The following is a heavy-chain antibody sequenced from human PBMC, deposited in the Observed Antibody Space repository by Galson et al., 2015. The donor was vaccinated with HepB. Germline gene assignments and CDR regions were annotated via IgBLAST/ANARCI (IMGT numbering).Heavy chain of an antibody. CDR3: AREDSTYYYDSSGYWEFDY. Sequence: CAISGDSVSSNSAAWNWIRRSPSRGLEWLGRTYYRSKWYNDYAVSVKSRITINPDTSKNQFSLQLNSVTPEDTAVYYCAREDSTYYYDSSGYWEFDYWGQGTLVTVSS. D-gene: IGHD3-22*01. J-gene: IGHJ4*02. CDR1: GDSVSSNSAA. CDR2: TYYRSKWYN. V-gene: IGHV6-1*01.